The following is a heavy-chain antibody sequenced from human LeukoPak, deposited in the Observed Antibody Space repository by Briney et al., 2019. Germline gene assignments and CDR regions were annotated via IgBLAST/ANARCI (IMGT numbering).Heavy chain of an antibody. Sequence: GGTLRLSCAASGFIFDDYAMHRVRQAPGKGLEWVSSISSSSSYKYYADSVKGRFTISRDNATNSLDLRMISFKDTDAAECSCARDGLRLDAFAISGQGTTVTPSS. CDR3: ARDGLRLDAFAI. CDR1: GFIFDDYA. J-gene: IGHJ3*02. CDR2: ISSSSSYK. D-gene: IGHD2-21*02. V-gene: IGHV3-21*01.